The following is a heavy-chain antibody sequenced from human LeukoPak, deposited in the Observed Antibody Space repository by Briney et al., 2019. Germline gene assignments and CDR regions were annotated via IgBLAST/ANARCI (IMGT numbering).Heavy chain of an antibody. J-gene: IGHJ4*02. V-gene: IGHV4-39*01. D-gene: IGHD5-18*01. CDR1: GGSISSSSFY. CDR2: LYYSGST. CDR3: ARWPTIEGYNYGYSNY. Sequence: KTSETLSLTCTVCGGSISSSSFYWGWIRQPPVEGLEWIESLYYSGSTYYYPYLKRRVTISADTSKNQLSLKLSAVTAADTAIYYCARWPTIEGYNYGYSNYWGQGALVTVSS.